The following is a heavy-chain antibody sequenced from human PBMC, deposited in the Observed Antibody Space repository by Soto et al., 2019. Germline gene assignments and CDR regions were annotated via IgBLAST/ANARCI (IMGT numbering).Heavy chain of an antibody. CDR1: GFSLSTSGVG. D-gene: IGHD3-22*01. V-gene: IGHV2-5*02. CDR2: IYWDDDK. CDR3: AHSLIGYYYDSSGSNWFDP. J-gene: IGHJ5*02. Sequence: SGPTLVNPTQPLTLTCTFSGFSLSTSGVGVGWIRQPPGKALEWLALIYWDDDKRYSPSLKSRLTITKDTSKNQVFLTMTNMDPVDTATYYCAHSLIGYYYDSSGSNWFDPWGQGTLVTVSS.